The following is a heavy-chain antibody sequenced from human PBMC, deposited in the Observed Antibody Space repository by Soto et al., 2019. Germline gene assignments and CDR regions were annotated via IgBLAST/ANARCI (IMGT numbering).Heavy chain of an antibody. V-gene: IGHV3-30*18. CDR2: ISYDGSNK. Sequence: QVQLVESGGGVVQPGRSLRLSCAASGFTFSSYGMHWVRQAPGKGLEWVAVISYDGSNKYYADSVKGRFTISRDNSKNALYLQMNSLRAEDTAVYYGAKTPGYSSGWYVPAGDYWGQGTLVTVSA. CDR1: GFTFSSYG. CDR3: AKTPGYSSGWYVPAGDY. D-gene: IGHD6-19*01. J-gene: IGHJ4*02.